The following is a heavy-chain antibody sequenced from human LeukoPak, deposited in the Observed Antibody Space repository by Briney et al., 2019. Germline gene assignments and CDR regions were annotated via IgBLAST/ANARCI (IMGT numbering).Heavy chain of an antibody. CDR1: GGSISSGDYY. CDR2: IYYGGDT. J-gene: IGHJ6*02. D-gene: IGHD5-12*01. Sequence: SQTLSLTCTVSGGSISSGDYYWSWIRQPPGKGLEWIGYIYYGGDTYYNPSLKSRVTISVDTSKSQFSLKLNSVTAADTAVYYCARVNDGYEDHYYGMDVWGQGTTVTVSS. CDR3: ARVNDGYEDHYYGMDV. V-gene: IGHV4-30-4*01.